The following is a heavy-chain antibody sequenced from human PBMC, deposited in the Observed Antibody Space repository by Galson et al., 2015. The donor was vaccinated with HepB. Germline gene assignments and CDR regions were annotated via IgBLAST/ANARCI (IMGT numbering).Heavy chain of an antibody. CDR3: AVREIESATSPDY. CDR1: GGTFSSYA. J-gene: IGHJ4*02. Sequence: SVKVSCKASGGTFSSYAISWVRQAPGQGLEWMGGIIPIFGTANYAQKFQGRVTITADESTSTAYMELSSLRSEDTAVYYCAVREIESATSPDYWGQGTLVTVSS. D-gene: IGHD5-24*01. V-gene: IGHV1-69*13. CDR2: IIPIFGTA.